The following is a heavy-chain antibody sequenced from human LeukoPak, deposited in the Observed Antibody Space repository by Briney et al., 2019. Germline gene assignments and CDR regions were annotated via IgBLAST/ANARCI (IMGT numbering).Heavy chain of an antibody. Sequence: GGSLRLSCAASGFTFSNYWMHWVRQAPGKGLVWVSRINNDGNSTSYADSVKGRFTISRDNAKDTLYLQMNSLRAEDTAVYYCARGFSSSSIPPPSYWGQGTLVTVSS. CDR3: ARGFSSSSIPPPSY. CDR2: INNDGNST. J-gene: IGHJ4*02. V-gene: IGHV3-74*01. CDR1: GFTFSNYW. D-gene: IGHD6-6*01.